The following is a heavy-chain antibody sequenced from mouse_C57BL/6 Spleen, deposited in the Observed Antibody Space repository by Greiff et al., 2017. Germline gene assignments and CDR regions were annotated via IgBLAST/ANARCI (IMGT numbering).Heavy chain of an antibody. CDR2: IYPGSGST. Sequence: QVQLKQSGAELVKPGASVKMSCKASGYTFTSYWITWVKQRPGQGLEWIGDIYPGSGSTNYNEKFKSKATLTVDTSSSTAYMQLSSLTSEDSAVYYCARMGVWTAQANAMDYWGQGTSVTVSS. CDR1: GYTFTSYW. V-gene: IGHV1-55*01. J-gene: IGHJ4*01. CDR3: ARMGVWTAQANAMDY. D-gene: IGHD3-2*02.